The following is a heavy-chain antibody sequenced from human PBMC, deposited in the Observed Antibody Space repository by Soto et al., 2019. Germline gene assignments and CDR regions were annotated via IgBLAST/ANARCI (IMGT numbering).Heavy chain of an antibody. V-gene: IGHV4-61*01. CDR1: VGSFSSGSYY. D-gene: IGHD3-22*01. Sequence: PSETLPLTCTVSVGSFSSGSYYWSWILQPPGKGLEWIGYIYYSGSTNYNPSLKSRVAISVDTSKNQFSLKLSSVTAADTAVYYCASVIVAGGWFDAFDIWGQGTMVTVSS. CDR3: ASVIVAGGWFDAFDI. CDR2: IYYSGST. J-gene: IGHJ3*02.